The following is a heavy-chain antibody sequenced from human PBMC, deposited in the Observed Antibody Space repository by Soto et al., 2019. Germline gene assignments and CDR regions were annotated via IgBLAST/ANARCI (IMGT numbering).Heavy chain of an antibody. Sequence: QLQLQESGPGLVKPSETLSLTCTVSGGSISSSSYYWGWIRQPPGKGLEWIGSIYYSGSTYYNPSIKSRVTISVDTSKNQFSLKLSSVTAADTAVYYCGAPSNYGDYKIDYWGQGTLVTVSS. D-gene: IGHD4-17*01. CDR3: GAPSNYGDYKIDY. V-gene: IGHV4-39*01. J-gene: IGHJ4*02. CDR2: IYYSGST. CDR1: GGSISSSSYY.